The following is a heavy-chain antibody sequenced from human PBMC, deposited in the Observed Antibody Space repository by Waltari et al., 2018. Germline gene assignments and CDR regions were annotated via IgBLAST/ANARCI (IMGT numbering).Heavy chain of an antibody. J-gene: IGHJ6*02. CDR1: AGPFRGYA. CDR3: ARHELGISQFYYNMYV. V-gene: IGHV1-69*12. Sequence: HVQLVPSVAEVKKPTSSVQVSCKASAGPFRGYAISWVRQAPGQGLEWMGVIIPMFGIPEYSQKFQDRLTITADESTNTAYMELSSLSSEDTAIYYCARHELGISQFYYNMYVWGQGTTVTISS. D-gene: IGHD3-16*01. CDR2: IIPMFGIP.